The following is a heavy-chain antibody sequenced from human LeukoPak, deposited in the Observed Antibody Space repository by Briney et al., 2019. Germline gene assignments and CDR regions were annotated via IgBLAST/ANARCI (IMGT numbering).Heavy chain of an antibody. J-gene: IGHJ4*02. D-gene: IGHD1/OR15-1a*01. Sequence: GGSLRLSCAASGFTFSNYFMHWVRQAPGKGLEWVAAISPDGNIEYYTDSVKGRFSISRDNSKNMIYLQMNSLRGEDSAVYYCAKINNDDDYWGQGTLVTVSS. CDR1: GFTFSNYF. CDR2: ISPDGNIE. CDR3: AKINNDDDY. V-gene: IGHV3-30*18.